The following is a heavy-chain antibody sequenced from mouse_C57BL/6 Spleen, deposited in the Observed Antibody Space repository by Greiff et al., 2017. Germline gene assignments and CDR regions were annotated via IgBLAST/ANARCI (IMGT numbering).Heavy chain of an antibody. Sequence: QVQLKQPGAELVMPGASVKLSCKASGYTFTSYWMHWVKQRPGQGLEWIGEIDPSDSYTNYNQKFKGKSTLTVDKSSSTAYMQLSSLTSEDSAVYYCARGLGSSYWYFDVWGTGTTVTVSS. D-gene: IGHD1-1*01. V-gene: IGHV1-69*01. CDR2: IDPSDSYT. J-gene: IGHJ1*03. CDR1: GYTFTSYW. CDR3: ARGLGSSYWYFDV.